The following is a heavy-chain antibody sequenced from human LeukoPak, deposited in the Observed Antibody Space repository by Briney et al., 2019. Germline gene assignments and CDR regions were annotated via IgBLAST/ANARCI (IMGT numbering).Heavy chain of an antibody. J-gene: IGHJ4*02. V-gene: IGHV1-2*02. CDR2: INPNSGGT. CDR1: GYTFIGYH. D-gene: IGHD1-26*01. Sequence: ASVKVSCKASGYTFIGYHMHWVRQAPGQGLEWMGWINPNSGGTSYAQKFQGRVTVTRDTSISTAYMELTRLRSDDTAVYYCTRGYSDSDGECFDYWGRGTLVTVSS. CDR3: TRGYSDSDGECFDY.